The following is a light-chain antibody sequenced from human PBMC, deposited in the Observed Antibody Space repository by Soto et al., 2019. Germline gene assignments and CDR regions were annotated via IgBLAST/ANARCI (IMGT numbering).Light chain of an antibody. CDR3: QQYDSLPRA. V-gene: IGKV1-33*01. CDR1: QDISND. J-gene: IGKJ2*01. CDR2: DAS. Sequence: DIQMTQSPSSLSASVGDRVTITCQASQDISNDLNWYQQKPGKAPKLLIYDASNLETGVPSRFSASGSGTDFTFTISSLQPEDIATYYCQQYDSLPRAFGQGTKLEIK.